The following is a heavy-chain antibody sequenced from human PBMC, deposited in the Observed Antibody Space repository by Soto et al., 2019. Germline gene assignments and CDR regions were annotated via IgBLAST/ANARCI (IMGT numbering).Heavy chain of an antibody. V-gene: IGHV3-23*01. CDR3: AKKVNSGSGSQYFDY. CDR2: FRAGGDDGTT. D-gene: IGHD3-10*01. CDR1: GFTFSSYS. Sequence: GGSLRLSXVASGFTFSSYSMSWVRQAPGKGLEWVSGFRAGGDDGTTYYADSVKGRFTISRDNSKNTLFLQMNSLRAEDTAIYYCAKKVNSGSGSQYFDYFGQGTLVTVSS. J-gene: IGHJ4*02.